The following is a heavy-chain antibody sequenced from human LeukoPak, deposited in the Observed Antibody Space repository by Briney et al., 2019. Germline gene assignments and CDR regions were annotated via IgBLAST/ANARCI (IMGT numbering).Heavy chain of an antibody. V-gene: IGHV4-34*01. Sequence: PSETLSLTCAVYGGSFSGYYWSWIRQPPGKGLEWIGEINHSGSTNYNPSLKSRVTISVDTSKNQFSLTLSSVTAADTAVYYCARRLGTGKNYYYYYMDVWGKGTTVTISS. CDR1: GGSFSGYY. J-gene: IGHJ6*03. CDR2: INHSGST. CDR3: ARRLGTGKNYYYYYMDV. D-gene: IGHD1-1*01.